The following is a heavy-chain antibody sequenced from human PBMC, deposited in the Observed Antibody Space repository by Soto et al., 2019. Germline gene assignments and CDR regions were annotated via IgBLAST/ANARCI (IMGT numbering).Heavy chain of an antibody. Sequence: PSETLSLTCTVSGGSISSSSYYWGWIRQPPGKGLEWIGSIYYSGSTYYNPSLKSRVTISVDTSKNQFSLKLSSVTAADTAVYYCARYKRVRGVIKAFDIWGQGRMVTVSS. J-gene: IGHJ3*02. CDR3: ARYKRVRGVIKAFDI. CDR2: IYYSGST. D-gene: IGHD3-10*01. CDR1: GGSISSSSYY. V-gene: IGHV4-39*01.